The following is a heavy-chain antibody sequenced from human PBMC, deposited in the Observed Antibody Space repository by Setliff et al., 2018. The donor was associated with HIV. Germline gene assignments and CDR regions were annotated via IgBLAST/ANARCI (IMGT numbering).Heavy chain of an antibody. V-gene: IGHV4-39*01. CDR2: FYYSGSS. J-gene: IGHJ4*02. CDR3: AKLLPAADMAREIDS. CDR1: GDSISRRIYY. Sequence: PSETLSLTCTVSGDSISRRIYYWGWIRQPPGRGLEWIGNFYYSGSSHYNPSLKGRVTISVDTSKNQFPLKLISVSAADTAVYYCAKLLPAADMAREIDSWGQGTLVTVSS. D-gene: IGHD2-2*01.